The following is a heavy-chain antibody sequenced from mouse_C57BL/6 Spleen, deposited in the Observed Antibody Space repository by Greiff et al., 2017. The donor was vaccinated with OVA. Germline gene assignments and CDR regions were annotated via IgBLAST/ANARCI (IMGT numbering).Heavy chain of an antibody. CDR3: ANHYYGSSYGFAY. J-gene: IGHJ3*01. CDR1: GFSLTSYG. V-gene: IGHV2-5*01. CDR2: IWRGGST. D-gene: IGHD1-1*01. Sequence: VKVVESGPGLVQPSQSLSITCTVSGFSLTSYGVHWVRQSPGKGLEWLGVIWRGGSTDYNAAFMSRLSITKDNSKSQVFFKMNSLQADDTAIYYCANHYYGSSYGFAYWGQGTLVTVSA.